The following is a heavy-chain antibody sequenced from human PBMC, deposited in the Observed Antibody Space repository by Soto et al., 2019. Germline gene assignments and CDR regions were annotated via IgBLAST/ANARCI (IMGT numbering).Heavy chain of an antibody. Sequence: SETLSLTCTVSGGSISSSSYYWGWIRQPPGKGLEWIGSIYYSGSTYYNPSLKSRVTISVDTSKNQFSLKLSSVTAADTAVYYCARGHVYFGSSSLLGHREGDYGMDVWGQGTTVTVSS. D-gene: IGHD6-6*01. CDR1: GGSISSSSYY. J-gene: IGHJ6*02. CDR3: ARGHVYFGSSSLLGHREGDYGMDV. CDR2: IYYSGST. V-gene: IGHV4-39*01.